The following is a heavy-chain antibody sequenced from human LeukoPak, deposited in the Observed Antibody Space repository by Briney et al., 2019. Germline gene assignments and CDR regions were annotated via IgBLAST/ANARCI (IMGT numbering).Heavy chain of an antibody. CDR2: VSRSGSSK. V-gene: IGHV3-23*01. Sequence: GGTLRLSCAASGFTFTSYAMSWVREAPGKGREWVSDVSRSGSSKKYADNVKGRFLISGDNPKHTLYLQMNSLRAEDTAVYYCARSSSGWYSFDYWGQGTLVTVSS. D-gene: IGHD6-19*01. CDR1: GFTFTSYA. J-gene: IGHJ4*02. CDR3: ARSSSGWYSFDY.